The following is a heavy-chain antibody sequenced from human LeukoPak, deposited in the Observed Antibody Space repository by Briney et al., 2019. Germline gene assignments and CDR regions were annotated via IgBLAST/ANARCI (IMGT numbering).Heavy chain of an antibody. D-gene: IGHD5-24*01. J-gene: IGHJ6*02. Sequence: ASVKVSCKASGYTFTSYGISWVRQAPGQGLEWLGWFNPNSGTTCAQKFQGRVTMTRDTSISTAYLELSRLRSDDTAVYYCAKNYQHGMEVWGQGTTVTVSS. CDR1: GYTFTSYG. CDR2: FNPNSGT. CDR3: AKNYQHGMEV. V-gene: IGHV1-2*02.